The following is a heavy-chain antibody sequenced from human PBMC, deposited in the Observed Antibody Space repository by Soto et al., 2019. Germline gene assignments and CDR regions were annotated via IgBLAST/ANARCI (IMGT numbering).Heavy chain of an antibody. Sequence: SVKVSCKASGGTFSSYAISWVRQAPGQGLEWMGGIIPIFGTANYAQKFQGRVTITADESTSTAYMELSSLRSEDTAVYYCARSPSYYYDSSGYYDYFDYWGQGTLVTVSS. CDR2: IIPIFGTA. V-gene: IGHV1-69*13. D-gene: IGHD3-22*01. J-gene: IGHJ4*02. CDR1: GGTFSSYA. CDR3: ARSPSYYYDSSGYYDYFDY.